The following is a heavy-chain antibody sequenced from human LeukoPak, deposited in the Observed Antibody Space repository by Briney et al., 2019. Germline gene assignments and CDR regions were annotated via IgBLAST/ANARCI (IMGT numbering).Heavy chain of an antibody. Sequence: GGSLRLSCAASGLTFSTYSMNCVRQAPGKGLEWVSYISSSSSTIYYADSVKGRFTISRDNAKNSLHLQMNSLRDEDTAVYYCAREYSSSSRKALDYWGQGTLVTVSS. J-gene: IGHJ4*02. D-gene: IGHD6-6*01. CDR3: AREYSSSSRKALDY. V-gene: IGHV3-48*02. CDR1: GLTFSTYS. CDR2: ISSSSSTI.